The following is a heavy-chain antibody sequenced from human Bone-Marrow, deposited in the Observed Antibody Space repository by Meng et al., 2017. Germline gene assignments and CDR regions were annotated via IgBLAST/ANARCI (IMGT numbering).Heavy chain of an antibody. CDR2: IDPNNDHT. D-gene: IGHD6-13*01. Sequence: QLQLLQSGPEVKKPGASVKLSCKPSGYTFAAYWIHWLRQAPGQGLEWMGRIDPNNDHTQYAQNFQGRVTMTSDTSISTVYMELNGLRSDDTAVYYCARDEDISAAGKLFGDYWGQGTLVTVSS. J-gene: IGHJ4*02. CDR3: ARDEDISAAGKLFGDY. V-gene: IGHV1-2*06. CDR1: GYTFAAYW.